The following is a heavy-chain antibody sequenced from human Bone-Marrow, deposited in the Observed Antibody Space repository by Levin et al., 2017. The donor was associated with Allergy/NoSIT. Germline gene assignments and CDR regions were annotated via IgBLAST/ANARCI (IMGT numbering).Heavy chain of an antibody. CDR1: GISFSTYA. J-gene: IGHJ4*02. CDR2: ISGSGGST. Sequence: ETLSLTCVASGISFSTYAMSWVRQAPGKGLEWVSIISGSGGSTSYADSLKGRFTISRDNSRNTLYLQMNSLRGDDTAVYYCASGYSTDRYVGNTPHLHYWGRGTLVTVSS. D-gene: IGHD2/OR15-2a*01. CDR3: ASGYSTDRYVGNTPHLHY. V-gene: IGHV3-23*01.